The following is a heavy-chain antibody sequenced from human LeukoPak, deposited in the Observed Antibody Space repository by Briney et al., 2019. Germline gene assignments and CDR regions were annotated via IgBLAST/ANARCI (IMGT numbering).Heavy chain of an antibody. CDR1: GYTFTGYY. CDR2: INPNSGGT. Sequence: GASVKVSCKTSGYTFTGYYIHWVRHAPGQGLEWMGWINPNSGGTNYAQNFQGRVTMTRDTSISTAYMELSRLRSDGTAVYYCARGGGSYHPNWFDPWGQGTLVTVSS. V-gene: IGHV1-2*02. CDR3: ARGGGSYHPNWFDP. J-gene: IGHJ5*02. D-gene: IGHD1-26*01.